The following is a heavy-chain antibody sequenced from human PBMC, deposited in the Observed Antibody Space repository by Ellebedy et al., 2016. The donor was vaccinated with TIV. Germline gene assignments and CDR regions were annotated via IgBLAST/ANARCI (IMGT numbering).Heavy chain of an antibody. Sequence: PGGSLRLSCAASGFTFSDYGMHWVRQAPGKGLEWVAFMRYDGSNKYYADSVKGRFTISRDNSKHTLYLRMNSLRAEETAVYYCSKFPYYYDSSGYSFWGQGTLVTVSS. V-gene: IGHV3-30*02. CDR3: SKFPYYYDSSGYSF. D-gene: IGHD3-22*01. CDR1: GFTFSDYG. CDR2: MRYDGSNK. J-gene: IGHJ4*02.